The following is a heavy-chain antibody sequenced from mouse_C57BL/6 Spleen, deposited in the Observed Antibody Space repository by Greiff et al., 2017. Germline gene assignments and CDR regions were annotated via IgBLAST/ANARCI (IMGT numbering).Heavy chain of an antibody. D-gene: IGHD1-1*01. J-gene: IGHJ4*01. CDR2: IWSGGST. CDR3: ASHYGSSYDYYAMDY. CDR1: GFSLTSYG. V-gene: IGHV2-2*01. Sequence: VKLQQSGPGLVQPSQSLSITCTVSGFSLTSYGVHWVRQSPGKGLEWLGVIWSGGSTDYNAAFISRLGISKDNSKSQVFFKMNSLQADDTAIYYCASHYGSSYDYYAMDYWGQGTSVTVSS.